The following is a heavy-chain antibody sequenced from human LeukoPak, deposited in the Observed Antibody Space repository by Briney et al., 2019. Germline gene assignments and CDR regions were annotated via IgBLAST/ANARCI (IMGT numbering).Heavy chain of an antibody. V-gene: IGHV1-18*01. Sequence: GAPVNVACKASGYTFTSYGISWVRQAPGQGLEWMGWISAYNGNTNYAQKLQGRVTMTTDTSTSTAYMELRSLGSDDTAVYYCASRMVRGVIGALVVWGQGTMVTVSS. CDR2: ISAYNGNT. J-gene: IGHJ3*01. CDR3: ASRMVRGVIGALVV. CDR1: GYTFTSYG. D-gene: IGHD3-10*01.